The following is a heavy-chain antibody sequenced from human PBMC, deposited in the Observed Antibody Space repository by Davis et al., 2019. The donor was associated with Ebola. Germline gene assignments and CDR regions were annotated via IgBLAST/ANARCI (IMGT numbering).Heavy chain of an antibody. CDR2: IYYSGST. CDR1: GGSISSYY. V-gene: IGHV4-59*01. CDR3: ARDNRGANWFDP. Sequence: PSETLSLTCTVSGGSISSYYWSWIRQPPGKGLEWIGYIYYSGSTNYNPSLKSRVTISVDTSKNQASLKLTSVTPADTAVYYCARDNRGANWFDPWGQGTLVTVSS. D-gene: IGHD1-14*01. J-gene: IGHJ5*02.